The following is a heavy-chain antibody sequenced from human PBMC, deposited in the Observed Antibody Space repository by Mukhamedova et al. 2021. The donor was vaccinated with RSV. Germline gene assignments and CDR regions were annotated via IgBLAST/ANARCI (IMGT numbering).Heavy chain of an antibody. J-gene: IGHJ4*02. V-gene: IGHV4-59*01. CDR3: ARGPDDFDY. CDR1: ISGYH. Sequence: ISGYHWSWIRQSPGKGLESIAYIYYTGSTRYNPSLEGRVTISLDMSKNQFSLKLNSVTAADTAVYCCARGPDDFDYWGQGTLVTV. CDR2: IYYTGST.